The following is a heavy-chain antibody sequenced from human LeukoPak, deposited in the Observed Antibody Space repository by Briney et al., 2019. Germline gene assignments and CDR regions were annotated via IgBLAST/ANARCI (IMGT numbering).Heavy chain of an antibody. CDR3: ARVIAAAGSYYYSGMDA. D-gene: IGHD6-13*01. J-gene: IGHJ6*02. CDR1: GGSISSYY. V-gene: IGHV4-4*07. Sequence: PSETLSLTCTVSGGSISSYYWSWIRQPAGKGLEWIGRFYTSGSTNYNPSLKSRVTMSVDTSKNQFSLKLSSVTAADTAVYYCARVIAAAGSYYYSGMDAWGQGTTVTVSS. CDR2: FYTSGST.